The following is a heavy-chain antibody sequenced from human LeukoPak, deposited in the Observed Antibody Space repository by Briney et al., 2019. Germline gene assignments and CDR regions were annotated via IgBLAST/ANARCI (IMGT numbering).Heavy chain of an antibody. J-gene: IGHJ4*02. D-gene: IGHD3-10*01. Sequence: SETLSLTCTVSGGSISSYYWSWIRQPPGKGLEWIGYIYYSGSTNYNPSLKSRVTISVDTSKNQFSLKLSSVTAADTAVYYCARVGVLLWFGELLSSFDYWGQGTLVTVSS. CDR1: GGSISSYY. CDR2: IYYSGST. V-gene: IGHV4-59*12. CDR3: ARVGVLLWFGELLSSFDY.